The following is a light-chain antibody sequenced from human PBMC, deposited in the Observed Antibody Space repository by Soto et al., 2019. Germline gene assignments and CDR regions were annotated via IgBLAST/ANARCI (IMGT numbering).Light chain of an antibody. Sequence: ENVLTHSPGTLSLSPWEIATLSCRASESVSSIYVAWYQQKPGQAPTLLIYGASTRATGIPDRFSGSGSGTDFTLTIDRLEPEDFAVYYCQQSLNPKTFGQGTKVDIK. CDR1: ESVSSIY. CDR2: GAS. CDR3: QQSLNPKT. J-gene: IGKJ1*01. V-gene: IGKV3-20*01.